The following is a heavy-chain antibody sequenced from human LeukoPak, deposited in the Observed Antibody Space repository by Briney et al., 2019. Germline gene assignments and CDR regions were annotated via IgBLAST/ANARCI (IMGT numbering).Heavy chain of an antibody. CDR2: ISGSGGST. V-gene: IGHV3-23*01. CDR3: XXXXXXXXXXXXYYDSSGCEDAFDI. J-gene: IGHJ3*02. CDR1: GFTFSSYA. Sequence: GGSLRLSCAASGFTFSSYAMSWVRQAPGKGLEWVSAISGSGGSTYYADSVKGRFTISRDNSKNTLYLQMNSLRAEDTAVYYCXXXXXXXXXXXXYYDSSGCEDAFDIWGQGTMVTVSS. D-gene: IGHD3-22*01.